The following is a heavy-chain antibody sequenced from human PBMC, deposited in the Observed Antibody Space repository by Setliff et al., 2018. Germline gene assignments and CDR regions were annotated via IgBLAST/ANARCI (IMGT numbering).Heavy chain of an antibody. J-gene: IGHJ3*02. V-gene: IGHV1-8*01. CDR2: MNPNSGNT. D-gene: IGHD3-3*01. CDR3: ARDRYYNSWSGTSITAPHDAFDI. CDR1: GYTFTSYD. Sequence: ASVKVSCKASGYTFTSYDINWVRQATGQGLEWMGWMNPNSGNTRYAQKFQGRVTMTRDTSTSTVYMEVSSLRSEDTAVYYCARDRYYNSWSGTSITAPHDAFDIWGQGTMVTVSS.